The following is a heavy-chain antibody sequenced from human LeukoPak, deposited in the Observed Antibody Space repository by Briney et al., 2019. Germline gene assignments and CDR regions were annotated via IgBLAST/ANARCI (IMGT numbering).Heavy chain of an antibody. CDR3: ERGQNGWYNWDYYYSMDV. J-gene: IGHJ6*03. Sequence: SGGSLRLSCAASGFTVSNNYMSWVRQAPGKGLEWVSVIFSGGTTYYAASVKGRFTISTGNSKNTLYLQMHRLRSEDTAVYYCERGQNGWYNWDYYYSMDVWGKGTTVTISS. CDR1: GFTVSNNY. V-gene: IGHV3-53*05. D-gene: IGHD6-19*01. CDR2: IFSGGTT.